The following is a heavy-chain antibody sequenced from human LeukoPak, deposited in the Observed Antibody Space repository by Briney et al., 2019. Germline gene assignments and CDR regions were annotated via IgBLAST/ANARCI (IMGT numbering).Heavy chain of an antibody. Sequence: GESLKISCKGSGYSFTSYWIGWVRQMPGKGLEWVGIIYPGDSDTRYSPSSQGQVTISADKSISTAYLQWSSLEVSDTAIYYCARRQVDWNWFESWGQGTLVTVSS. D-gene: IGHD5-12*01. J-gene: IGHJ5*01. CDR2: IYPGDSDT. CDR3: ARRQVDWNWFES. CDR1: GYSFTSYW. V-gene: IGHV5-51*01.